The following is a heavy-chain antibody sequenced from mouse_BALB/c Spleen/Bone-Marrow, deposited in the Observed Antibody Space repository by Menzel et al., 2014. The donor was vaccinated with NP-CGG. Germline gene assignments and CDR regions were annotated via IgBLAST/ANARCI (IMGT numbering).Heavy chain of an antibody. CDR2: INPSNGGT. D-gene: IGHD2-13*01. Sequence: GAELVKPGASVKLSCKASGYTFTSYYMYWVKQRPGQGLEWIGEINPSNGGTNFNEKFKSKATLTVDKSSSTAYMQLSSLTSEDSAVYYCTREGDSPFAYWGQGTLVTVSA. CDR1: GYTFTSYY. J-gene: IGHJ3*01. V-gene: IGHV1S81*02. CDR3: TREGDSPFAY.